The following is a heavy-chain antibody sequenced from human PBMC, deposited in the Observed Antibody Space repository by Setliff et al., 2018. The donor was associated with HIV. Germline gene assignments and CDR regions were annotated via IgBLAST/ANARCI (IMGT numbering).Heavy chain of an antibody. D-gene: IGHD5-18*01. Sequence: SETLSLTCTVSGGSISSSSYYWGWIRQPPGKGLGWIGSIYYSGSTYYNPSLKSRVTISVDTSKNQFSLKRSPVTAADTAVYYCARRQKLWLLYAFDIWGQGTMVTVSS. V-gene: IGHV4-39*01. CDR3: ARRQKLWLLYAFDI. J-gene: IGHJ3*02. CDR1: GGSISSSSYY. CDR2: IYYSGST.